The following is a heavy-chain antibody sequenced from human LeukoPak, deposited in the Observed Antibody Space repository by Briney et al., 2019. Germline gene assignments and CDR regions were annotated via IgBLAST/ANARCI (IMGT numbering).Heavy chain of an antibody. J-gene: IGHJ4*02. V-gene: IGHV4-59*01. Sequence: PSETLSLTCTVSGASLSPYYRSWIRQPPGKGLEWIGYVFYTGSTTYNPSLKSRLTVSVDTSKRQFSLNLNSVTAADTAVYYCARDLGPSRGFDYWGRGTLVTVS. D-gene: IGHD3-10*01. CDR3: ARDLGPSRGFDY. CDR1: GASLSPYY. CDR2: VFYTGST.